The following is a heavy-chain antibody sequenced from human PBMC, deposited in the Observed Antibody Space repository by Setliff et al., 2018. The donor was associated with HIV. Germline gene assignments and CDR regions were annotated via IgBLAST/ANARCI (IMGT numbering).Heavy chain of an antibody. V-gene: IGHV4-31*03. J-gene: IGHJ5*02. CDR2: ISYSGGS. CDR1: GDSISSDAYY. Sequence: PSETLSLTCPVSGDSISSDAYYWSWIRQHPEKGLEWVGYISYSGGSYYNPSLKSRISISMDTPKNQFSLKLKSVTAADTAVYYCARLNVEMFVVMAATPGWFGPWGQGILVTVSS. CDR3: ARLNVEMFVVMAATPGWFGP. D-gene: IGHD2-15*01.